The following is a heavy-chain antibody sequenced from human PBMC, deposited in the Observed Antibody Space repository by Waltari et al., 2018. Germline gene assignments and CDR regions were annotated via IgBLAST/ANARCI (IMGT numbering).Heavy chain of an antibody. D-gene: IGHD3-16*01. Sequence: QVQLQQSGPGLLKPSQTLSRTCAIPAAIVSSNSPPWNGLRQSPSRGLEWLGRTYYRSKWYNDYAVSVKSRITINPDTSKNQFSLQLNSVTPEDTAVYYCARTEPGGLFNSWGQGTLVTVSS. CDR2: TYYRSKWYN. CDR3: ARTEPGGLFNS. V-gene: IGHV6-1*01. CDR1: AAIVSSNSPP. J-gene: IGHJ4*02.